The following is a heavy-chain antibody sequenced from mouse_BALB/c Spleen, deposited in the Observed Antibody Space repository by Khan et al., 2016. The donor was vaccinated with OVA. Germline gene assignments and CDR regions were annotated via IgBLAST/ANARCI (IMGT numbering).Heavy chain of an antibody. CDR1: GYTFTDYA. CDR3: ARPAYDGYYDY. D-gene: IGHD2-3*01. J-gene: IGHJ2*01. V-gene: IGHV1S137*01. Sequence: QVQLKESGPELVRPGVSVKISCKSSGYTFTDYAIYWVKQSHAKSLEWVGLISTYSGNTNYNQKFKVKATLTVDKSSSTAYMDLARLTSEDSAIYYGARPAYDGYYDYGGQGTTLTVSS. CDR2: ISTYSGNT.